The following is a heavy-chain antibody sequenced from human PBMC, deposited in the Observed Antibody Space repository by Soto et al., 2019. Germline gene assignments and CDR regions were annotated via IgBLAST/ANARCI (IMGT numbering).Heavy chain of an antibody. V-gene: IGHV3-21*01. J-gene: IGHJ6*04. CDR1: GFTFSSFD. D-gene: IGHD2-15*01. CDR2: ISSSGRYI. Sequence: GGSLRLSCEASGFTFSSFDMNWVRQAPGKGLEWVSSISSSGRYIYYADSVKGRFTISRDNAKNSLYLQMNRLRAEDTAVYYCARPAVKSSFYSMNVWGKGTTVTVSS. CDR3: ARPAVKSSFYSMNV.